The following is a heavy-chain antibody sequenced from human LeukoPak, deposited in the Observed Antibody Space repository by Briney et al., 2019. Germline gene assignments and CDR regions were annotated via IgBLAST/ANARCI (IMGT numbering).Heavy chain of an antibody. V-gene: IGHV3-23*01. J-gene: IGHJ4*02. Sequence: GGSLRLSCAASGFTFIAYAMSWVRQAPGKGLEWVSTISGSGGGPYYADSVKGRFTISRDNSKNTLYLQMNSLRAEDTAVYYCAKGLHDFDYWGQGTLVTVSS. CDR2: ISGSGGGP. CDR1: GFTFIAYA. D-gene: IGHD4-11*01. CDR3: AKGLHDFDY.